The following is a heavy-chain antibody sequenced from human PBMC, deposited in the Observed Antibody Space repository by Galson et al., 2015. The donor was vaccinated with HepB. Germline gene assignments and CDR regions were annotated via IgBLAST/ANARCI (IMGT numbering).Heavy chain of an antibody. CDR2: IYYSGSA. CDR3: ARLTTVTKYFQH. J-gene: IGHJ1*01. D-gene: IGHD4-17*01. V-gene: IGHV4-59*01. CDR1: GGSISSYY. Sequence: QVQLQESGPGLVKPSETLSLTCTVSGGSISSYYWSWIRQPPGKGLEWIGYIYYSGSANYSPSLRGRVTISIDTSKNQFSLNLSSVTAADAAVYYCARLTTVTKYFQHWGQGTLVTVSS.